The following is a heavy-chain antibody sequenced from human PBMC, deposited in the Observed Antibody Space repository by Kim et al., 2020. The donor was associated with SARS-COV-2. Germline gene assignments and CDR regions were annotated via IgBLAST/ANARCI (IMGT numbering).Heavy chain of an antibody. CDR3: ARGHDFWSGYYYYYYGMDV. CDR1: GFTFSSYW. D-gene: IGHD3-3*01. J-gene: IGHJ6*02. V-gene: IGHV3-7*03. CDR2: IKQDGSEK. Sequence: GSLRLSCAASGFTFSSYWMSWVRQAPGKGLEWVANIKQDGSEKYYVDSVKGRFTISRDNAKNSLYLQMNSLRAEDTAVYYCARGHDFWSGYYYYYYGMDVWGQGTTVTVSS.